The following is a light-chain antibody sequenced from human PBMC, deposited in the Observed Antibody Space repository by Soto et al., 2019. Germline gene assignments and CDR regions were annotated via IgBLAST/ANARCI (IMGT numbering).Light chain of an antibody. CDR3: QQYGASRIT. CDR1: QSVSSN. J-gene: IGKJ5*01. CDR2: GAS. V-gene: IGKV3-15*01. Sequence: EIVMTHSPATLSVSPGERATLSCSASQSVSSNLAWYQQKPGQAPRLLIYGASTRATGIPARFSGSGSGTDFALTISRLEPEDFAVYFCQQYGASRITFGQGTRLEI.